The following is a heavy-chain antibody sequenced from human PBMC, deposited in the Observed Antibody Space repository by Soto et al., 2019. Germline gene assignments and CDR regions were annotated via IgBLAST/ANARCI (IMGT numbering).Heavy chain of an antibody. CDR2: TYYRSKWYN. CDR3: ARVVPAAPHRYYYYYGMDV. V-gene: IGHV6-1*01. Sequence: PSQTLSLTCAISGDSVSSNSAAWNWIRQSPSRGLEWLGRTYYRSKWYNDYAVSVKSRITINPDTSKNQFSLQLNSVTPEDTAVYYCARVVPAAPHRYYYYYGMDVWGQGTTVTVSS. CDR1: GDSVSSNSAA. D-gene: IGHD2-2*01. J-gene: IGHJ6*02.